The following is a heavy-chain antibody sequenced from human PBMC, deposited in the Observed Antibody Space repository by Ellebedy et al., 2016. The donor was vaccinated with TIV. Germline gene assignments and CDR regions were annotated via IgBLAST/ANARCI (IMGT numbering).Heavy chain of an antibody. CDR2: INWNGDSI. CDR1: GFMFEDYG. Sequence: GGSLRLSCAASGFMFEDYGMSWVRHAPGKGLEWVSGINWNGDSIDYVGSVKGRFTISRDNAKNSLYLQMNSLRAEDTAVYYCARIGPANYDILTGYYYYGMHVWGQGTTVTVSS. J-gene: IGHJ6*02. CDR3: ARIGPANYDILTGYYYYGMHV. V-gene: IGHV3-20*04. D-gene: IGHD3-9*01.